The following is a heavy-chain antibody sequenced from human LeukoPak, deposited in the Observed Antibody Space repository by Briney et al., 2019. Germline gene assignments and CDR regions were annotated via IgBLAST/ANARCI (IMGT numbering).Heavy chain of an antibody. CDR2: ISSSSSTI. V-gene: IGHV3-48*01. Sequence: GGSLRLSCAASGFTFSSYSMNWVRQAPGKGLEWVSYISSSSSTIYYADSVKGRFTISRDNAKNSLYLQMNSLRAEDTAVYYCARDLKQLVFDYWGQGTLVTVSS. J-gene: IGHJ4*02. CDR3: ARDLKQLVFDY. D-gene: IGHD6-6*01. CDR1: GFTFSSYS.